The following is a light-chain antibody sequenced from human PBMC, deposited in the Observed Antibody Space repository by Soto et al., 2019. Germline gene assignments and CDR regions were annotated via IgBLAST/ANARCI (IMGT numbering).Light chain of an antibody. CDR3: QHRSNWPLK. Sequence: EIVLTQSPATLSLSPGERATLSCMASQSVSNYFAWYQQKPGQAPRLLLYDASNRATGIPARFSGSGSGTAFTRTISSLETEDFAVYDCQHRSNWPLKFGQGTKVDVK. CDR2: DAS. CDR1: QSVSNY. V-gene: IGKV3-11*01. J-gene: IGKJ1*01.